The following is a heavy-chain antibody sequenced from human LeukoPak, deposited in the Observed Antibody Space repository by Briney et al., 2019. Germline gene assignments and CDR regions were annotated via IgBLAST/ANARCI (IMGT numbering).Heavy chain of an antibody. J-gene: IGHJ4*02. CDR2: ISAYNGNT. V-gene: IGHV1-18*04. Sequence: ASVKVSCKASGYTFTGYYMHWVRQAPGQGLEWMGWISAYNGNTNYAQKLQGRVTMTTDTSTSTAYMELRSLRSDDTAVYYCARVEIWFGELLVYYFDYWGQGTLVTVSS. D-gene: IGHD3-10*01. CDR3: ARVEIWFGELLVYYFDY. CDR1: GYTFTGYY.